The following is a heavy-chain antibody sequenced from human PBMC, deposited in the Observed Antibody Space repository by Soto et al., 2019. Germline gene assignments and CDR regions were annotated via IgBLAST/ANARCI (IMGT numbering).Heavy chain of an antibody. V-gene: IGHV2-5*02. CDR2: IYWDDDK. CDR3: AHKGPLWSGYVFDY. Sequence: QITLKESGPPLVKPTQTLTLTCTFSGFSLSTSGVGVGWIRQPPGKALEWLALIYWDDDKRYSPSLKSRLTITKYTSKNQVVLTMTNMDPVDTATYYCAHKGPLWSGYVFDYWGQGTLVTVSS. D-gene: IGHD3-3*01. CDR1: GFSLSTSGVG. J-gene: IGHJ4*02.